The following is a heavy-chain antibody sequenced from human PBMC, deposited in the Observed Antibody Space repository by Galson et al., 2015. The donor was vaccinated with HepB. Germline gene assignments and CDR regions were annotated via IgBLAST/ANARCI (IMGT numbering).Heavy chain of an antibody. Sequence: SLRLSCAASGFSLRTHGMHWVRQAPGKGLEWVAVIWYDGANKFYGNSVKGRFTISRDKSQNTIYLQMNNLGADDTAVYYCARDRAEVVVAATETHSLDIWGQGTMVVVSS. CDR3: ARDRAEVVVAATETHSLDI. CDR2: IWYDGANK. J-gene: IGHJ3*02. D-gene: IGHD2-15*01. CDR1: GFSLRTHG. V-gene: IGHV3-33*08.